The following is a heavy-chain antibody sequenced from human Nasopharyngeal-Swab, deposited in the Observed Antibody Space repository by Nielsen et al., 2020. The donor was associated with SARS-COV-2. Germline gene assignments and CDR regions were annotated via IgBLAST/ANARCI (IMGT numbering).Heavy chain of an antibody. CDR1: GYTFTGYY. D-gene: IGHD1-26*01. V-gene: IGHV1-69*13. CDR2: IIPIFGTA. J-gene: IGHJ6*02. CDR3: ARDGSGSYYSYYYYGMDV. Sequence: SVKVSCKASGYTFTGYYMHWVRQAPGQGLEWMGGIIPIFGTANYAQKFQGRVTITADESTSTAYMELSSLRSEDTAVYYCARDGSGSYYSYYYYGMDVWGQGTTVTVSS.